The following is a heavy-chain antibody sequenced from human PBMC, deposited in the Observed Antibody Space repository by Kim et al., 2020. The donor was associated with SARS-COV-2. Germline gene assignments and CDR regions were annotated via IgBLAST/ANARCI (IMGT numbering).Heavy chain of an antibody. D-gene: IGHD6-13*01. V-gene: IGHV3-53*01. CDR2: IYSGGST. Sequence: GGSRRLSCAASGFTVSSNYMSWVRQAPGKGLEWVSVIYSGGSTYYADSVKGRFTISRDNSKNTLYLQMNSLRAEDTAVYYCARGGYSSSWGTFDPWGQGTLVTVSS. J-gene: IGHJ5*02. CDR3: ARGGYSSSWGTFDP. CDR1: GFTVSSNY.